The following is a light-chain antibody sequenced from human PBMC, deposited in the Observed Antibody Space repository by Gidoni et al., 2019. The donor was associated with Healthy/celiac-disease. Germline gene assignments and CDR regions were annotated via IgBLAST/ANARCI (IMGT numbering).Light chain of an antibody. J-gene: IGKJ4*01. V-gene: IGKV1-39*01. Sequence: DIQMTQSPSSLSASVGDRVTITCRASQSISSSLNWYQQKPVKAPKLLIYAASSLQSGVPSRFSGSASGTDFTLTISSLQPEDFATYYCQQSYSFGGGTKVEIK. CDR1: QSISSS. CDR3: QQSYS. CDR2: AAS.